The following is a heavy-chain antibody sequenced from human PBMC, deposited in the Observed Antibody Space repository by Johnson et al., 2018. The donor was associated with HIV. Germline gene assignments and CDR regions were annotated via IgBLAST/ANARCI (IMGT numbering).Heavy chain of an antibody. D-gene: IGHD6-6*01. CDR2: ISSDGSST. CDR3: ATLEYSSAPGGYGAFDI. J-gene: IGHJ3*02. V-gene: IGHV3-74*02. CDR1: GFTFSSYW. Sequence: VQLVESGGGLVQPGGSLILSCAASGFTFSSYWMHWVRQAPGKGLVWVSRISSDGSSTYYADSVKGRFTISRDNAKNTMFVQMNSLRAEDTAVYYCATLEYSSAPGGYGAFDIWGQGTMVTVSS.